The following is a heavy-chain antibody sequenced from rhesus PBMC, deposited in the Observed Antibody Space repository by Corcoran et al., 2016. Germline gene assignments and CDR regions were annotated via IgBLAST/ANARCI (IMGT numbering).Heavy chain of an antibody. D-gene: IGHD6-25*01. J-gene: IGHJ4*01. V-gene: IGHV4S10*01. CDR1: GGSISDRSR. Sequence: QVQLQASGPGVVKPSETLSLPCAVSGGSISDRSRWSWFRQPPGKGLEWSGYIYGSSTSTNHNPPLKSRATISKDTAKNQFAWKLSSVTSADTAVYYCARDGRQLGPFDYWGQGVLVTVSS. CDR2: IYGSSTST. CDR3: ARDGRQLGPFDY.